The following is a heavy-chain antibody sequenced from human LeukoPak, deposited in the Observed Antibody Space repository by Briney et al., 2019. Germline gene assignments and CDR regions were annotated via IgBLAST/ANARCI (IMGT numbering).Heavy chain of an antibody. Sequence: PGTSLRLSCAASGFTIDNYAMHWVRQAPGKGLEWVALISNDGTNKYYADSVKGRFTMSRDNSKSTVYLQVNSLRAEDTAVYYCAVGLTIWGQGTMVTVSS. D-gene: IGHD1-26*01. CDR2: ISNDGTNK. CDR3: AVGLTI. J-gene: IGHJ3*02. V-gene: IGHV3-30-3*01. CDR1: GFTIDNYA.